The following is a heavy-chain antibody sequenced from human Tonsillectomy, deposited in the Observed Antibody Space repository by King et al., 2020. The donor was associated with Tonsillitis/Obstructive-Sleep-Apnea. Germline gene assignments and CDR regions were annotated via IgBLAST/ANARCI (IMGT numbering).Heavy chain of an antibody. CDR3: GGWYCPSGGCFGGGYY. J-gene: IGHJ4*02. V-gene: IGHV1-46*04. D-gene: IGHD2-15*01. CDR2: INPSDGTT. Sequence: VQLVESGAEVKKPGASVRVSCTASGYTFTTYYMQWVRQAPGQGLEWMGIINPSDGTTSYAQKLQGRVTMTRDTSTSTVYMGLSSLTYEDTAMYYCGGWYCPSGGCFGGGYYWGQGTLVTVSS. CDR1: GYTFTTYY.